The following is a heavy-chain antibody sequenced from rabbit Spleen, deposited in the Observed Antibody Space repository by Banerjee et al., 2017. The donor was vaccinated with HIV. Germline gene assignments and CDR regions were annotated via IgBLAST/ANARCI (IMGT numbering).Heavy chain of an antibody. Sequence: QEQLEESGGNLITPGGSLTLTCTASGFSLSNYAMCWVRQAPGKGLEWIACIYGGSSGSTYYASWAKGRFTISKTSSTTVTLQMTSLTAADTATYFCARDRGSAYWMDWLDLWGPGTLVTVS. V-gene: IGHV1S45*01. J-gene: IGHJ5*01. CDR1: GFSLSNYA. D-gene: IGHD1-1*01. CDR2: IYGGSSGST. CDR3: ARDRGSAYWMDWLDL.